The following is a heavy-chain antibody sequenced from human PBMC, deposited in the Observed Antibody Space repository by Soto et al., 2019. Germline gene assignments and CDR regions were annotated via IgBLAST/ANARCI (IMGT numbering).Heavy chain of an antibody. CDR3: ARGSGSSRLTWSKYYYGMDV. V-gene: IGHV1-8*01. CDR1: GYTFTSYD. Sequence: ASVKVSCKASGYTFTSYDINWVRQATGQGLEWMGWMNPNSGNTGYAQKFQGRVTMTRNTSISTAYMELSSLRSEDTAVYYCARGSGSSRLTWSKYYYGMDVWGQGPTVIVSS. J-gene: IGHJ6*02. CDR2: MNPNSGNT. D-gene: IGHD6-6*01.